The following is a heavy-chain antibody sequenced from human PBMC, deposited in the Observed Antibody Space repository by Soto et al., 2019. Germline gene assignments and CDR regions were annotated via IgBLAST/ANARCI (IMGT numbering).Heavy chain of an antibody. D-gene: IGHD3-10*01. CDR3: ARNYYGSGSYYRDYYYYGMDV. V-gene: IGHV4-39*01. Sequence: SETLSLTCTVSGGSISSSSYYWGWIRQPPGKGLEWIGSIYYSGSTYYNPSLKSRVTISVDTSKNQFSLKLSSVTAADTAVYYCARNYYGSGSYYRDYYYYGMDVWGQGTTVT. J-gene: IGHJ6*02. CDR1: GGSISSSSYY. CDR2: IYYSGST.